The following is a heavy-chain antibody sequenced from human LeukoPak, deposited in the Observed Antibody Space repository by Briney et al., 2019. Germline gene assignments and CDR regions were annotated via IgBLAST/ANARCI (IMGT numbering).Heavy chain of an antibody. Sequence: SETLSLTGTGSGGSISSSSYYWSWIRQPAGKGLEWIGRIYTSGSTNYNSSLKRRVTISVDTSKNQFSLKLSSVTAADTAVYYCARGNSYHSSGYYFFDYWGQGTLVTVSS. CDR1: GGSISSSSYY. J-gene: IGHJ4*02. CDR2: IYTSGST. V-gene: IGHV4-61*02. D-gene: IGHD3-22*01. CDR3: ARGNSYHSSGYYFFDY.